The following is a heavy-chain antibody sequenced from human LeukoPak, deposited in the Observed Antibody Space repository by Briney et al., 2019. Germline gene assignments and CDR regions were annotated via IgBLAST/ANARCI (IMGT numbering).Heavy chain of an antibody. J-gene: IGHJ3*02. CDR3: ARDGDSSGSSGYWNAFDI. V-gene: IGHV4-61*01. D-gene: IGHD3-22*01. CDR2: IYYSGST. Sequence: SETLSLTCTVSGGSVSSSSYFWSWIRQPPVKGLEWIGYIYYSGSTNYNPSLKSRVTISVDTSKNQFSLKLSSVTAADTAVYYCARDGDSSGSSGYWNAFDIWGQGTMVTVSS. CDR1: GGSVSSSSYF.